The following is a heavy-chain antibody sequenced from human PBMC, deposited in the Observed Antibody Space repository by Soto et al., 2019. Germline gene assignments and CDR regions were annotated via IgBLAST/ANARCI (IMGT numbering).Heavy chain of an antibody. V-gene: IGHV1-2*04. CDR3: ARDETGTTNGHFHH. D-gene: IGHD1-7*01. Sequence: QVQLVQSGAEVKKPGASVKVSCKASGYTFTAYYMHWVRQAPGQGLGWMGWINPKSGGTNYAQKYQCWFTMTRDTSISTAYMELSRLISDDTAMYYCARDETGTTNGHFHHWGQGTLVTVSS. CDR1: GYTFTAYY. J-gene: IGHJ1*01. CDR2: INPKSGGT.